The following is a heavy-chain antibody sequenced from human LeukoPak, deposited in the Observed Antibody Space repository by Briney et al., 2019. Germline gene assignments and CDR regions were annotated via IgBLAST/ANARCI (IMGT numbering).Heavy chain of an antibody. V-gene: IGHV4-59*08. Sequence: SATLLLNGIGTHCYHSMYYWSSLRQPPGKGLEWIGYIYYSGSTNYNPSLKSRVTISVDTSKNQFSLKLSSVTAADTAVYYCARHLYYYYMDVWGKGTTVTVSS. CDR1: HCYHSMYY. CDR3: ARHLYYYYMDV. CDR2: IYYSGST. J-gene: IGHJ6*03.